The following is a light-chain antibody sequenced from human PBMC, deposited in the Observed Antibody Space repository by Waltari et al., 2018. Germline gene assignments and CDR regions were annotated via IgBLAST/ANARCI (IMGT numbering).Light chain of an antibody. Sequence: EIVLTQSPGTLSLSPGERATLSCRASQSFSSSYLVWYQQNPGQVPRLLMYGASSRATGIPDRFSGSGSGTDFTLTISRLEPEDSAVYYCQQCGSSPITFGQGTRLEIK. J-gene: IGKJ5*01. CDR1: QSFSSSY. CDR3: QQCGSSPIT. CDR2: GAS. V-gene: IGKV3-20*01.